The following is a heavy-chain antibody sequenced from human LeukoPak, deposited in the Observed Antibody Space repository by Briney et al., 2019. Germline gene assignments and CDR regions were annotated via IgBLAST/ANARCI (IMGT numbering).Heavy chain of an antibody. J-gene: IGHJ4*02. Sequence: SETLSLTCAVSGGSISGSTYYWGWIRQSPGKGLEWIGSIYYIGTTYYNPSLKSRVTISVDTSKNQFSLRLSSVTAADTAVYYCATHYDFWSGFPPFDFWGPGTLVTVSS. D-gene: IGHD3-3*01. CDR1: GGSISGSTYY. CDR2: IYYIGTT. V-gene: IGHV4-39*01. CDR3: ATHYDFWSGFPPFDF.